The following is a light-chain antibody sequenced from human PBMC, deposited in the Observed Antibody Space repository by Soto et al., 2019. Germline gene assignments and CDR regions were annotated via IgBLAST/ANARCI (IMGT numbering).Light chain of an antibody. Sequence: QPVLTQSSSASAYLGSSVKLTCTLSSGHSSYIIAWHQQQPGKAPRYLMKLEGSGSYNKGSGVPDRFSGSSSGADRYLTISNLQSEDEADYYCETWDSNTYVVFGGGTKLTVL. CDR2: LEGSGSY. CDR3: ETWDSNTYVV. J-gene: IGLJ2*01. V-gene: IGLV4-60*03. CDR1: SGHSSYI.